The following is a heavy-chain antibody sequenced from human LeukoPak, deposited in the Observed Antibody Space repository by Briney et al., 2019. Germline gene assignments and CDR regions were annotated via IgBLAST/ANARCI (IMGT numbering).Heavy chain of an antibody. CDR3: ARGTYYYDTSAYGFLDY. V-gene: IGHV1-69*13. CDR2: IIPIFATA. J-gene: IGHJ4*02. CDR1: GGTFSSYA. Sequence: SVKVSCKASGGTFSSYAINWVRQAPGQGLEWMGGIIPIFATANSAQKFQGRLTITADESTTTAYMELSSLRSEDTAVYHCARGTYYYDTSAYGFLDYWGQGTLVTVSS. D-gene: IGHD3-22*01.